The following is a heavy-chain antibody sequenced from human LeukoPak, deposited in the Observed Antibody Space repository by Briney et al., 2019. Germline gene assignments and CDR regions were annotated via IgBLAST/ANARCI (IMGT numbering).Heavy chain of an antibody. V-gene: IGHV4-39*01. CDR2: IYYSGST. CDR3: ARRAFSAFDI. Sequence: SETLSLTCTASGGSISSSSYYWGWMRQPPGKGLEWIGSIYYSGSTYYNPSLKSRVTISVDTSKNQFSLKLSSVTAADTAVYYCARRAFSAFDIWGQGTMVTVSS. J-gene: IGHJ3*02. CDR1: GGSISSSSYY.